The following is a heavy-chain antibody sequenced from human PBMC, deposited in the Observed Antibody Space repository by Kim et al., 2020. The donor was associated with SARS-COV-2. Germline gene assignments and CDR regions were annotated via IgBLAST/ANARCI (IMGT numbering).Heavy chain of an antibody. Sequence: SETLSLTCTVSGGSISSSSYYWGWIRQPPGKGLEWIGSIYYSGSTYYNPSLKSRVTISVDTSKNQFSLKLSSVTAADTAVYYCARAGIDRGGGITPGEGYYYYGMDVWGQGTTVTVSS. CDR2: IYYSGST. CDR1: GGSISSSSYY. V-gene: IGHV4-39*01. D-gene: IGHD2-15*01. J-gene: IGHJ6*02. CDR3: ARAGIDRGGGITPGEGYYYYGMDV.